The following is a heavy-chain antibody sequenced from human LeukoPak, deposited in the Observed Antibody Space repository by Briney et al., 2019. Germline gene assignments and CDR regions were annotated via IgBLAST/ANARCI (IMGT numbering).Heavy chain of an antibody. J-gene: IGHJ6*02. CDR2: IYNSGSN. CDR3: AREFIVVVPAASDAHYYYGMDV. D-gene: IGHD2-2*01. CDR1: GGSISSYY. V-gene: IGHV4-4*07. Sequence: SETLSLTCAVSGGSISSYYWSWVRQPAGKGLEWVGRIYNSGSNNYNASLKRRVTMSVDTSKNQFSLKLTSVTAADTAVYYCAREFIVVVPAASDAHYYYGMDVWGQGTTVTVSS.